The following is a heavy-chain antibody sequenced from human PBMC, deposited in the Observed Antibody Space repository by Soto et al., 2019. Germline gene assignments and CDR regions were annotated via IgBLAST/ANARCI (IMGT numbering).Heavy chain of an antibody. CDR1: GDSISSSSYY. CDR3: ARQRSGWRDGEYCQH. V-gene: IGHV4-39*01. Sequence: SETLSLICTVSGDSISSSSYYWGWIRQPPGKGLEWIGSIYYSGSTYYNPSLKSRVTISVDTSKNQFSLKLSSVTAADTAVYYCARQRSGWRDGEYCQHWGQGTLVTVSS. D-gene: IGHD6-19*01. J-gene: IGHJ1*01. CDR2: IYYSGST.